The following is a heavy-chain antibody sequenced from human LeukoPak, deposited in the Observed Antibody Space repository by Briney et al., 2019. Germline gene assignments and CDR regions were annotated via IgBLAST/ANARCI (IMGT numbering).Heavy chain of an antibody. CDR3: ARSVVAGSGNFDY. CDR1: GYTFTGYY. CDR2: INPNSGGT. J-gene: IGHJ4*02. V-gene: IGHV1-2*02. Sequence: ASVKVSCKASGYTFTGYYMHWVRQAPGQGLELMGWINPNSGGTKTAQTFQCRVTVTRDTPISTAYMELSRLRSDDTAVYFCARSVVAGSGNFDYWGQGTLVTVSS. D-gene: IGHD6-19*01.